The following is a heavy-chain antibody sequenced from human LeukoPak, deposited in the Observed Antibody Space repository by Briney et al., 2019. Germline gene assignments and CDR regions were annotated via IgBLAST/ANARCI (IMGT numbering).Heavy chain of an antibody. D-gene: IGHD4-17*01. CDR1: DGSFSNYY. CDR3: APIFGDYSDFDS. J-gene: IGHJ4*02. Sequence: SETLSLTCAANDGSFSNYYLSWVRQAPGKGVEGIGEVTHHGGTNYNPSLKSRVTISVDTSKNQFSLKLRSVAAADTAVYYCAPIFGDYSDFDSWGQGTLVTVSS. V-gene: IGHV4-34*01. CDR2: VTHHGGT.